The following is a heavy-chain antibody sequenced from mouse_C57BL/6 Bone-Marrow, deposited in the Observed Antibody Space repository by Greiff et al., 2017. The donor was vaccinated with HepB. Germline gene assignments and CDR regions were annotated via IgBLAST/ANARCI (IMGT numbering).Heavy chain of an antibody. J-gene: IGHJ1*03. CDR2: IHPNSGST. Sequence: QVQLQQPGAELVMPGASVKLSCKASGYTFTSYWMHWVKQRPGQGLEWIGMIHPNSGSTNYNEKFKSKATLTVDKSSSTAYMQLSSLTSEDSAVYYCARRTYYYDLWYFDVWGTGTTVTVSS. CDR1: GYTFTSYW. CDR3: ARRTYYYDLWYFDV. D-gene: IGHD1-1*01. V-gene: IGHV1-64*01.